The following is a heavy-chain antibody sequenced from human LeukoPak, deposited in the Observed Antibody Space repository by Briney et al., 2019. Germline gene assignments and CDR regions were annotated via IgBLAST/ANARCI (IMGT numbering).Heavy chain of an antibody. V-gene: IGHV1-2*02. J-gene: IGHJ3*02. D-gene: IGHD1-26*01. CDR2: INPNSGGT. CDR3: AIVVGSHDALDI. Sequence: GASVKVSFKASGYTFTGYFIHWVRQAPGQGLEWMGWINPNSGGTNYAQKFQGRVTVTRDTSISTAYMELSRLRSDDTAVYYCAIVVGSHDALDIWGQGTMVTVSS. CDR1: GYTFTGYF.